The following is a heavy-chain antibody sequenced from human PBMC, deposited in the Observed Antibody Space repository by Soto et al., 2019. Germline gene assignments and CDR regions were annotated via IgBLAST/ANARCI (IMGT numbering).Heavy chain of an antibody. D-gene: IGHD2-15*01. Sequence: GGSLRLSCAASGFTFSSYGMHWVRQAPGKGLEWVAVISYDGSNKYYADSVKGRFTISRDNCKNTLYLQMISLRAEDTDVYYCAKDDSGSCYSWGQGTLVTVSS. J-gene: IGHJ4*02. CDR2: ISYDGSNK. CDR3: AKDDSGSCYS. CDR1: GFTFSSYG. V-gene: IGHV3-30*18.